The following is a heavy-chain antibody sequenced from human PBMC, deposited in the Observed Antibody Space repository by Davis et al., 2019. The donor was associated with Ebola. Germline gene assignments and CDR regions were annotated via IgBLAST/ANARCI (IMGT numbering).Heavy chain of an antibody. J-gene: IGHJ2*01. CDR1: GFTFDDYA. V-gene: IGHV3-9*01. Sequence: SLKISCAASGFTFDDYAMHWVRQAPGKGLEWVSGISWNSGSIGYADSVKGRFTISRDNSKNTLYLQMNSLRAEDTAVYYCARDSMTVAFYWYFDLWGRGTLVTVSS. D-gene: IGHD6-19*01. CDR3: ARDSMTVAFYWYFDL. CDR2: ISWNSGSI.